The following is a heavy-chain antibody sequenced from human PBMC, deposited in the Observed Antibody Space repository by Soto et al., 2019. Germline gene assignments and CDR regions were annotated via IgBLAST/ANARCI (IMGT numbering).Heavy chain of an antibody. J-gene: IGHJ4*02. V-gene: IGHV1-69*13. CDR2: IIPIFGTA. CDR1: GGTFSSYA. Sequence: ASVKVSCKASGGTFSSYAISWVRQAPGQGLEWMGGIIPIFGTANYAQKFQGGVTITADESTSTAYMELSSLRSEDTAVYYCARDDRGIYDKFDYWGQGTPVTV. D-gene: IGHD3-22*01. CDR3: ARDDRGIYDKFDY.